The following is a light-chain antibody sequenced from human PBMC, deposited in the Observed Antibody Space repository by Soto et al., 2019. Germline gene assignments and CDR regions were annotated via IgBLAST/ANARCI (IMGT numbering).Light chain of an antibody. Sequence: EIVMTHSPATLSVSPGEGATLSCRARQSVRINLAWYQQKPGQAPRLLIFEASTRATDIPARFSGGGSGTEFTLTISSLQSEDSAVYYCQQYNNLQYIFGQGSRLEIK. CDR1: QSVRIN. J-gene: IGKJ2*01. CDR2: EAS. V-gene: IGKV3-15*01. CDR3: QQYNNLQYI.